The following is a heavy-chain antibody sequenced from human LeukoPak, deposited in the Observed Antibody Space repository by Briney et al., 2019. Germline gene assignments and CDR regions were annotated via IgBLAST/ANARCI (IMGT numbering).Heavy chain of an antibody. CDR1: GGSISSYY. CDR2: IYTSGST. V-gene: IGHV4-4*07. D-gene: IGHD5-12*01. J-gene: IGHJ4*02. CDR3: ARVSGYDWESFYDY. Sequence: PSETLSLTCTVSGGSISSYYWSWIRQPAGKGLEWIGRIYTSGSTNYNPSLKSRVTISVNTSKKQFSLKLSSVTAADTAMYYCARVSGYDWESFYDYWGQGSLVTVSS.